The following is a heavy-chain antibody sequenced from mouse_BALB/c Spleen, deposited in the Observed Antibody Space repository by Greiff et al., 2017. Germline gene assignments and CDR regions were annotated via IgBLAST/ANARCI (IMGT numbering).Heavy chain of an antibody. J-gene: IGHJ2*01. CDR3: ARLTLLRLPYYFDY. D-gene: IGHD1-2*01. Sequence: EVKLQESGGGLVKLGGSLKLSCAASGFTFSSYYMSWVRQTPEKRLELVAAINSNGGSTYYPDTVKGRFTISRDNAKNTLYLQMSSLKSEDTALYYCARLTLLRLPYYFDYWGQGTTLTVSS. CDR1: GFTFSSYY. V-gene: IGHV5-6-2*01. CDR2: INSNGGST.